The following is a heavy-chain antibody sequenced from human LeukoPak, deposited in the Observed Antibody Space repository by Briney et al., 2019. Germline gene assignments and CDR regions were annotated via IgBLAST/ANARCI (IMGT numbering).Heavy chain of an antibody. CDR2: ISGNGGST. CDR1: GFTFSNYD. Sequence: GGSLRLSCAASGFTFSNYDMSWVRQASGKGLEWVSAISGNGGSTDYADSVKGRFSVSRDNSKNTLYLQMNSLRAEDTAVYYCTSGSGSYYSFDYWGQGTLVTVSS. V-gene: IGHV3-23*01. D-gene: IGHD3-10*01. CDR3: TSGSGSYYSFDY. J-gene: IGHJ4*02.